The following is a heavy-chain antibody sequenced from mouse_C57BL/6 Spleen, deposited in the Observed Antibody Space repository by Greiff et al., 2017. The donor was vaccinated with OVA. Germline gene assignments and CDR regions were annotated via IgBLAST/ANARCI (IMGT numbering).Heavy chain of an antibody. CDR1: GYTFTDYN. V-gene: IGHV1-22*01. CDR3: ARSLAVVANFDY. J-gene: IGHJ2*01. D-gene: IGHD1-1*01. Sequence: VHVKQSGPELVKPGASVKMSCKASGYTFTDYNMHWVKQSHGKSLEWIGYINPNNGGTSYNQKFKGKATLTVNKSSSTAYMELRSLTSEDSAVYYCARSLAVVANFDYWGQGTTLTVSS. CDR2: INPNNGGT.